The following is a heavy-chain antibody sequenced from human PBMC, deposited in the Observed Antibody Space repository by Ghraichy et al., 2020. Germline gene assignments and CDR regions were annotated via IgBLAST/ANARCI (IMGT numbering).Heavy chain of an antibody. D-gene: IGHD4-23*01. Sequence: SCVGSGFTFDDYNMNWVRQSPGKGLEWVAYISSSSRTRFYADSVKGRFTVSRDNAQNSLYLQMKSLRDEDTAVYYCARASTVVRFYYYAGLDVWGQGTTVTVAS. CDR2: ISSSSRTR. V-gene: IGHV3-48*02. CDR1: GFTFDDYN. CDR3: ARASTVVRFYYYAGLDV. J-gene: IGHJ6*02.